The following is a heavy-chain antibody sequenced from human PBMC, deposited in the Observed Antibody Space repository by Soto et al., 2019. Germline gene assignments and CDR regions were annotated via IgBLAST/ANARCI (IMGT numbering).Heavy chain of an antibody. V-gene: IGHV3-30*18. CDR1: GFTFSSYG. CDR2: ISYDGSNK. D-gene: IGHD4-17*01. J-gene: IGHJ1*01. Sequence: SLRLSCAASGFTFSSYGMHWVRQAPGKGLEWVAVISYDGSNKYYADSVKGRFTISRDNSKNTLYLQMNSLRAEDTAVYYCAKDFYGDYALKHWGQGTLVTVSS. CDR3: AKDFYGDYALKH.